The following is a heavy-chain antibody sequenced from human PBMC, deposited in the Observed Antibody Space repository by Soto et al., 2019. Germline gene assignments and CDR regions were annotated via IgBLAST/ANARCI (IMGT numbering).Heavy chain of an antibody. CDR1: GGSISSYY. Sequence: QVQLQESGPGLVKPSETLSLTCTVSGGSISSYYWSWIRQPPGKGLEWIGYISYSGSSNYNPSLKSRATISVDTSKNQFSLRLSSVTAADTAVYYCARRVGGSDFDYWGQGTLVTVSS. CDR2: ISYSGSS. J-gene: IGHJ4*02. D-gene: IGHD3-10*01. V-gene: IGHV4-59*08. CDR3: ARRVGGSDFDY.